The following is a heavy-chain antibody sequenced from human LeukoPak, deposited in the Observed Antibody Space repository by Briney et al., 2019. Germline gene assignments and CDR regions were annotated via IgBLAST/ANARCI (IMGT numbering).Heavy chain of an antibody. CDR1: EFSVGSNY. V-gene: IGHV3-53*05. Sequence: GGSLRLSCAASEFSVGSNYMTWVRQAPGKGLEWVSLIYSGGSTYYADSVKGRFTISRDNSKNSLYLQMNSLRAEDTALYYCAKDQGIAAAGAFDYWGQGTLVTVSS. D-gene: IGHD6-13*01. CDR2: IYSGGST. J-gene: IGHJ4*02. CDR3: AKDQGIAAAGAFDY.